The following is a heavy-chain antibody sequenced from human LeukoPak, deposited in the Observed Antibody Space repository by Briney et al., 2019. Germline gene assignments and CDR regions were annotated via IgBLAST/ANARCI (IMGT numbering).Heavy chain of an antibody. CDR2: IKQDGSEK. J-gene: IGHJ4*02. Sequence: PGGSLRLSCAASGFTFSSYWMSWVRQAPGKGLEWVANIKQDGSEKYYVDSVKGRFTISRDNAKNSLYLQMNSLRAEDTAVYYCARELRYFDLYYFDYWGQGTLVTVSS. V-gene: IGHV3-7*01. CDR3: ARELRYFDLYYFDY. CDR1: GFTFSSYW. D-gene: IGHD3-9*01.